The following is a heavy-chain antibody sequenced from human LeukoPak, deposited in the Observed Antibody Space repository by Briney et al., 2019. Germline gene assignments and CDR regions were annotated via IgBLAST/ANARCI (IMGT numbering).Heavy chain of an antibody. J-gene: IGHJ4*02. CDR3: AREFVQGSSLPYFDS. D-gene: IGHD1-26*01. CDR2: INHSGST. Sequence: PSETLSLTCAVYGGSFSGYYWSWIRQPPGKGLEGIGEINHSGSTNYNPSLKSRVTISVDTSKNQFSLKLSSVTAADTAVYYCAREFVQGSSLPYFDSWGQGKMVTVSS. CDR1: GGSFSGYY. V-gene: IGHV4-34*01.